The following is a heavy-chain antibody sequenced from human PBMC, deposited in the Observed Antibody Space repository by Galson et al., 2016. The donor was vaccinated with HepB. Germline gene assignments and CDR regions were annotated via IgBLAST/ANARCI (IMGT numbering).Heavy chain of an antibody. D-gene: IGHD6-13*01. CDR2: IWHDGRNK. J-gene: IGHJ5*01. CDR3: ARATPLEFNTGYVNVQAAGTPDS. Sequence: SLRLSCAASEFTFRTYGMHWVRQAPGKGLEWVALIWHDGRNKYYADSVKGRFAISRDNSKNALYLQMNSLRAEDTAGYFFARATPLEFNTGYVNVQAAGTPDSWGHGTLVIVSS. CDR1: EFTFRTYG. V-gene: IGHV3-33*01.